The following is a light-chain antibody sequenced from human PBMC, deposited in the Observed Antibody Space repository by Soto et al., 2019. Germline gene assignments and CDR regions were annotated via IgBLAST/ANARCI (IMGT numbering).Light chain of an antibody. CDR1: QSVSSYY. Sequence: EIVLTQSPGTLSLSPGERATLSCRASQSVSSYYLAWYQQKPGQAPRLLIYAASGRATGIPDRFSGSGSGTDFTLTISRLEPEDFAVYYCQQCGSSPRTFGQGTKVDI. V-gene: IGKV3-20*01. CDR2: AAS. CDR3: QQCGSSPRT. J-gene: IGKJ1*01.